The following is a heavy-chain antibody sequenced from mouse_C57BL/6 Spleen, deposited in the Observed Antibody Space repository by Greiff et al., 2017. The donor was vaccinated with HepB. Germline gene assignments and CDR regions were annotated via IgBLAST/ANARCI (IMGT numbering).Heavy chain of an antibody. CDR3: AIDGRGNYFDY. V-gene: IGHV5-4*01. Sequence: DVQLVESGGGLVKPGGSLKRSCAASGFTFSSYAMSWVRQTPEKRLEWVATISDGGSYTYYTDNVKGRFTIARDNAKNNLDLQRSHLKSEDTAMYYCAIDGRGNYFDYWGQGTTLTVSS. CDR2: ISDGGSYT. J-gene: IGHJ2*01. D-gene: IGHD4-1*01. CDR1: GFTFSSYA.